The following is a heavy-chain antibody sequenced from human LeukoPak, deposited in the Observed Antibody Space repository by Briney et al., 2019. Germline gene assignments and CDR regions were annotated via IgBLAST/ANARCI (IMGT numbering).Heavy chain of an antibody. Sequence: GSLRLSCAASGFTFSSYGMSWVRQAPGKGLEWIGSIYYSGNTYYNPSLKSRVTISLDASKNQFSLKLSSVTAADTAVYYCARSGVLWNLAYWGQGTLVTVSS. CDR1: GFTFSSYG. V-gene: IGHV4-38-2*01. CDR3: ARSGVLWNLAY. J-gene: IGHJ4*02. D-gene: IGHD1-1*01. CDR2: IYYSGNT.